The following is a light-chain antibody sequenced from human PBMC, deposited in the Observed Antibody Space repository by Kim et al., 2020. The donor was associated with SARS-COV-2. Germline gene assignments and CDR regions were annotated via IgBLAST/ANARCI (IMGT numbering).Light chain of an antibody. V-gene: IGLV3-1*01. CDR2: QDS. CDR1: KLGDKY. J-gene: IGLJ2*01. Sequence: SYELTQPPSVSVSPGQTASITCSGDKLGDKYACWYQQKPGQSPVLVIYQDSKRPSGIPERFSGSNSGNTATLTISGTQAMVEADYYCQAWDSPYVVFGGG. CDR3: QAWDSPYVV.